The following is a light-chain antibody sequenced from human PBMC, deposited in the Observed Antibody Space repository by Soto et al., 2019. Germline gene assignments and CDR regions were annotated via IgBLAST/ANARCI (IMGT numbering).Light chain of an antibody. CDR1: QDISKY. J-gene: IGKJ4*01. CDR2: NAS. Sequence: DIQMTQSPSSLSASVGDRVTITCQASQDISKYLNWYQQKPGKAPKLLIYNASNLETGVPSRFSGSGSGTDFAFTISSLQPEDIATYYCQQYDDLPLTFGGGTKVEIK. CDR3: QQYDDLPLT. V-gene: IGKV1-33*01.